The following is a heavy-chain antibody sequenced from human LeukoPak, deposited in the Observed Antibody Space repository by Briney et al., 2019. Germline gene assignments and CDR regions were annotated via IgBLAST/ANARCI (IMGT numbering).Heavy chain of an antibody. Sequence: SQTLSLTCTVSGGSISSGSYYWGWIRQPPGKGLEWIGSIYYSGSTYYNPSLKSRVTISVDTSKNQFSLKLSSVTAADTAVYYCARLPDFWSGYWSYPIWGQGTMVTVSS. J-gene: IGHJ3*02. V-gene: IGHV4-39*01. CDR3: ARLPDFWSGYWSYPI. D-gene: IGHD3-3*01. CDR2: IYYSGST. CDR1: GGSISSGSYY.